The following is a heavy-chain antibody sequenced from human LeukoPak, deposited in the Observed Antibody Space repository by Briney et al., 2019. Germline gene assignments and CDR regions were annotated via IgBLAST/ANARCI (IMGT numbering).Heavy chain of an antibody. CDR3: AGPLNYDFWSAVKGGYYYYMDV. D-gene: IGHD3-3*01. CDR1: GGTFSSYA. V-gene: IGHV1-69*13. CDR2: IIPIFGTA. Sequence: EASVKVSCKASGGTFSSYAISWVRQALGQGLEWMGGIIPIFGTANYAQKFQGRVTITADESTSTAYMELSSLRSEDTAVYYCAGPLNYDFWSAVKGGYYYYMDVWGKGTTVTVSS. J-gene: IGHJ6*03.